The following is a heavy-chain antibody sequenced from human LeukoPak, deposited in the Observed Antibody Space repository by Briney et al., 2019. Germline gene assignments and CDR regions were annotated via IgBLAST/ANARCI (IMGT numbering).Heavy chain of an antibody. V-gene: IGHV1-18*01. CDR2: IGAYSGNT. CDR3: ARGMWGYCSSTSCYKTNYYYYYMDV. Sequence: RRASVKVSCKASGYTFTSYGISWVRQAPGQGLEWMGWIGAYSGNTNYAQKLQGRVTMTTDTSTSTAYMELRSLRSDDTAVYYCARGMWGYCSSTSCYKTNYYYYYMDVWGKGTTVTVSS. D-gene: IGHD2-2*01. CDR1: GYTFTSYG. J-gene: IGHJ6*03.